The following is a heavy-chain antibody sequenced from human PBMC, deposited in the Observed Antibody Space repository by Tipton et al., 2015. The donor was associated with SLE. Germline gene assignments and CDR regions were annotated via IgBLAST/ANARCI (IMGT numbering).Heavy chain of an antibody. Sequence: TLSLTCIVSGDSISSSSYYWGWIRQPPGKGLEWVGTVYYTGNTFYNPSLKSRVTILVDTSKNQFSLKLSSVAAADTAVYHCTRVPRYNWNYIADWGQGTLVSVAS. J-gene: IGHJ4*02. D-gene: IGHD1-7*01. CDR3: TRVPRYNWNYIAD. V-gene: IGHV4-39*07. CDR1: GDSISSSSYY. CDR2: VYYTGNT.